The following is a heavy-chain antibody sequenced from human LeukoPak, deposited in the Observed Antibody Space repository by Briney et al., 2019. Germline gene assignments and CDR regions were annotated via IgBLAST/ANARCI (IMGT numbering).Heavy chain of an antibody. CDR2: IYYSGST. D-gene: IGHD3-10*01. CDR1: GGSISSSSYY. Sequence: SETLSLTCTVSGGSISSSSYYWGWIRQPPGKGLEWIGSIYYSGSTYYNPSLKSRVTISVDTSKNQFSLKLSSVTAADTAVYYCARHYYYGSGSLETFDPWGQGTLITVSS. V-gene: IGHV4-39*01. CDR3: ARHYYYGSGSLETFDP. J-gene: IGHJ5*02.